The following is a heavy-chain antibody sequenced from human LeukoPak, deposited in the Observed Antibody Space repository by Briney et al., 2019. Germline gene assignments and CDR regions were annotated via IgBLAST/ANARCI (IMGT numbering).Heavy chain of an antibody. J-gene: IGHJ5*02. CDR1: GFIFSNYA. CDR3: ARGDKQLLFNRNKGGFDP. Sequence: GGSLRLSCAASGFIFSNYAMQWVRQAPGMGLEWVAFIRYDGGNTYYADSVKGRFTISRDNSKNTMYLQMNSLRAEDTAVYYCARGDKQLLFNRNKGGFDPWGQGTLVTVSS. CDR2: IRYDGGNT. V-gene: IGHV3-30*02. D-gene: IGHD3-10*01.